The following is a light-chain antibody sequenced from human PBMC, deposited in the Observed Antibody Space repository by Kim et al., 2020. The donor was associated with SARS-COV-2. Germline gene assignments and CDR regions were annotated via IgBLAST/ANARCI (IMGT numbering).Light chain of an antibody. V-gene: IGLV4-69*01. CDR1: SKHSTYA. CDR3: QTWATGIQV. CDR2: NNSDGTH. Sequence: ASVRLTCILSSKHSTYAIAWHQQQPGKGPRFLLKNNSDGTHTKGDGIPDRFSGFNSGAERYLSISSLHSEDEADYYCQTWATGIQVFGGGTKVTVL. J-gene: IGLJ3*02.